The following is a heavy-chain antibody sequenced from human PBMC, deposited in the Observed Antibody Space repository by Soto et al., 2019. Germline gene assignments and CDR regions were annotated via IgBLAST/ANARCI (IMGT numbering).Heavy chain of an antibody. D-gene: IGHD3-22*01. CDR1: GFTFSSYA. CDR3: ARESYYYDSSTFDI. V-gene: IGHV3-23*01. CDR2: ISGSGGST. J-gene: IGHJ3*02. Sequence: PGGSLRLSCAASGFTFSSYAMSWVRQAPGKGLEWVSAISGSGGSTYYADSVKGRFTISRDNAKNSLYLQMNSLRDEDTSVYYCARESYYYDSSTFDIWGQGTMVTVSS.